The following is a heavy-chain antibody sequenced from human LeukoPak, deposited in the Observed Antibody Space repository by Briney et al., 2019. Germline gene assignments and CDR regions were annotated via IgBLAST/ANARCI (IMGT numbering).Heavy chain of an antibody. J-gene: IGHJ6*02. V-gene: IGHV3-48*03. D-gene: IGHD2-2*02. CDR1: GFTFSTYE. Sequence: GGSLRLSCAASGFTFSTYEMNWVRQAPGKGLEWISYISGTGKTIFYAASVTGRFTISRDNAQNSLYLQMDSLRAEDTAIYYCASRLYTVIMDVWGQGTTVTVSS. CDR2: ISGTGKTI. CDR3: ASRLYTVIMDV.